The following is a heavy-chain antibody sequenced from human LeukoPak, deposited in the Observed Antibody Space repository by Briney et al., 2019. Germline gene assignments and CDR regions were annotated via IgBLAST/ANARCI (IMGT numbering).Heavy chain of an antibody. CDR3: ATADSGSYYSGFDY. J-gene: IGHJ4*02. CDR2: ISGSGGST. CDR1: GFPFSSYA. Sequence: GGSLRLSCEASGFPFSSYAMNWVRQAPGKGLEWVSTISGSGGSTYYADSVKGRFTISRDNSKNTLYLHMNSLRAEDTAVYYCATADSGSYYSGFDYWGQGTLVTVSS. D-gene: IGHD1-26*01. V-gene: IGHV3-23*01.